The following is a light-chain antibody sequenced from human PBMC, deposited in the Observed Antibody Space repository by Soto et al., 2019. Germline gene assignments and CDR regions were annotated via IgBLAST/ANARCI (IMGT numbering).Light chain of an antibody. V-gene: IGLV2-14*01. Sequence: QSVLTQPASVSGSPGQSITISCTGTSRDVGGYNYVSWYQQHPGKAPKVMIYEVSNRPSGVSNRFSGSKSGSTASLTISGLQAEDEADYYCSSYTSSSTYVVFGGGTKLTVL. CDR1: SRDVGGYNY. CDR3: SSYTSSSTYVV. J-gene: IGLJ2*01. CDR2: EVS.